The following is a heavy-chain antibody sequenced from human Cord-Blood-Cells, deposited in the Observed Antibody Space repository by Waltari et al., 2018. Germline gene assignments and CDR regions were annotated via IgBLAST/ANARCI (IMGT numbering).Heavy chain of an antibody. CDR2: INPNSGGT. CDR3: AREDSGNFDY. D-gene: IGHD1-26*01. CDR1: GYY. Sequence: GYYMHWVRQAPGQGLEWMGWINPNSGGTNYAQKFQGWVTMTRDTSISTAYMELSRLRSDDTAVYYCAREDSGNFDYWGQGTLVTVSS. J-gene: IGHJ4*02. V-gene: IGHV1-2*04.